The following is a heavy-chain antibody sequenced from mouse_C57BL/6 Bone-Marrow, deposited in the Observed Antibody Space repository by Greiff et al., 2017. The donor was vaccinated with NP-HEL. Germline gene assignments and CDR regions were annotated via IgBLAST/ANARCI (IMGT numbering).Heavy chain of an antibody. D-gene: IGHD5-1*01. Sequence: VQLKQSGGDLVKPGGSLKLSCAASGFTFSSYGMSWVRQTPGKRLEWVATISSGGSYTYYPDSVKGRFTISRDNAKNTMYLQMSSLKSENTAMYYGERRAGVVLTDYAMDYWGQGTSVTVSS. CDR3: ERRAGVVLTDYAMDY. CDR1: GFTFSSYG. V-gene: IGHV5-6*01. CDR2: ISSGGSYT. J-gene: IGHJ4*01.